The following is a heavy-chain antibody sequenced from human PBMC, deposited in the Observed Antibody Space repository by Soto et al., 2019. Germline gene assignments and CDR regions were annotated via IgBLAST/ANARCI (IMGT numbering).Heavy chain of an antibody. V-gene: IGHV3-21*06. CDR3: ASHYGDNGWFDP. J-gene: IGHJ5*02. Sequence: EVQLVESGGGLVTPGGSLRLSCAASGFTFSAYNMNWVRQPPGKGLEWVSSITSSSSSIYYADSLKGRFTISRDNAKNSLYLQMNSLRAEDTAVYYCASHYGDNGWFDPWGQGTLVTVSS. CDR2: ITSSSSSI. D-gene: IGHD4-17*01. CDR1: GFTFSAYN.